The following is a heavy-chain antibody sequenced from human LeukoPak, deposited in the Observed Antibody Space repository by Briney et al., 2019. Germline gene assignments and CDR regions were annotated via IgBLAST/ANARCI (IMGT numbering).Heavy chain of an antibody. CDR3: ARDLYYYDSRWWFDP. V-gene: IGHV1-18*01. CDR1: GYTFTSYG. Sequence: GASVKVSCKASGYTFTSYGISWVRQAPGQGLEWMGWISAYNGNTNYAQKLQGRVTMTTDTSTSTAYMELRSVRSDDTAVYYCARDLYYYDSRWWFDPWGQGTLVTVSS. D-gene: IGHD3-22*01. J-gene: IGHJ5*02. CDR2: ISAYNGNT.